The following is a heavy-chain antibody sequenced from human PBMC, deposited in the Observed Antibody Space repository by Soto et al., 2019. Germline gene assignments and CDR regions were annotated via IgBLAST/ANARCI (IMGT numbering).Heavy chain of an antibody. V-gene: IGHV1-8*01. J-gene: IGHJ4*02. Sequence: GASVKVSCKTSGYTFTEFDINWVRQAPGQGLEWMGWMNTNTGNTGYAQKFQGRVTMTRDTSISTAYMELRRLRSEDTAVYYCARAVRLFGGNAGYWGQATLVTVSS. CDR1: GYTFTEFD. CDR2: MNTNTGNT. D-gene: IGHD3-3*01. CDR3: ARAVRLFGGNAGY.